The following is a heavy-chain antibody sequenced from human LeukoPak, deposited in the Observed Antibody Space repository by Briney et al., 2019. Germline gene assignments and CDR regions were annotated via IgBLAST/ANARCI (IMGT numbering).Heavy chain of an antibody. CDR1: GFTFNTYN. Sequence: KPGGSLRLSCAGSGFTFNTYNMNWVRQAPGKGLEWVSSISSSSSYIYYADSVKGRFTISRDNSKNTLYLQMNSLRAEDTAVYYCARNRDYGDSEVWFDPWGQGTLVTVSS. J-gene: IGHJ5*02. V-gene: IGHV3-21*04. CDR3: ARNRDYGDSEVWFDP. CDR2: ISSSSSYI. D-gene: IGHD4-17*01.